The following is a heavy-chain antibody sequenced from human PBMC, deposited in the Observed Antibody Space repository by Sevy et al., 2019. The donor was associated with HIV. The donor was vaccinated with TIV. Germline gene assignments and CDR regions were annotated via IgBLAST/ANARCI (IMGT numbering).Heavy chain of an antibody. CDR1: GGSINTHY. D-gene: IGHD6-6*01. CDR2: IYHSGST. V-gene: IGHV4-59*11. J-gene: IGHJ2*01. CDR3: ARYTSSSYWFFDL. Sequence: SETLSLTCTVSGGSINTHYWSWIRQSPGKGLEWIGYIYHSGSTNYNPSLKSRVTISLDTTNNQISLRVTSVTAADTAVYYCARYTSSSYWFFDLWGRGTQVTVSS.